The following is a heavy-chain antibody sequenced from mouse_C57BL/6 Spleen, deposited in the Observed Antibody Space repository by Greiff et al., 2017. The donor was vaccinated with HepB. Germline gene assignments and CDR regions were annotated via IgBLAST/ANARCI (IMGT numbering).Heavy chain of an antibody. CDR3: ARGYDYDEYFDV. D-gene: IGHD2-4*01. CDR1: GFTFSSYA. CDR2: ISDGGSYT. V-gene: IGHV5-4*03. J-gene: IGHJ1*03. Sequence: EVKLVESGGGLVKPGGSLKLSFAASGFTFSSYAMSWVGQPPEKRLEWVATISDGGSYTYYPDNVKGRFTISRDNAKNNLYLQMSHLKSEDTAMYYCARGYDYDEYFDVWGTGTTVTVSS.